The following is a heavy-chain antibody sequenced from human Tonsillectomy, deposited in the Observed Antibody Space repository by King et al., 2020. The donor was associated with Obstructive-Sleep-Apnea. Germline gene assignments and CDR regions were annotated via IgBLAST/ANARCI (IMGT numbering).Heavy chain of an antibody. V-gene: IGHV3-9*01. CDR3: AKDLSSGWYSPQDY. Sequence: VQLVESGGGLVQPGRSLRLSCAASGFTFDDYAMHWVRQVPGKGLEWVSGISWNSGSIGYADSVKGRCTISRDNAKNSLYLQMNSLRGEDTAFYYCAKDLSSGWYSPQDYWGQGTLVTVSS. CDR1: GFTFDDYA. J-gene: IGHJ4*02. CDR2: ISWNSGSI. D-gene: IGHD6-19*01.